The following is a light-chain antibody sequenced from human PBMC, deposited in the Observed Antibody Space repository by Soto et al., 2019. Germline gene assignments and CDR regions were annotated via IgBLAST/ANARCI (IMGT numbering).Light chain of an antibody. J-gene: IGKJ3*01. V-gene: IGKV3-11*01. Sequence: EIVLTQSPATLSLSPGERATLSCRASQSVNSYLAWYRQKPGQAPRLLIYDASNRATGIPARFSGSGSGTDFTLTISILEPEDFAVYYCQQRSNWLFGSGTRWIS. CDR3: QQRSNWL. CDR2: DAS. CDR1: QSVNSY.